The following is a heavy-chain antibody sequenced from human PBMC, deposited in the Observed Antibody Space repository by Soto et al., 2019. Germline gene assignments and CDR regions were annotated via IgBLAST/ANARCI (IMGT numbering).Heavy chain of an antibody. Sequence: EVQLVESGGGLVQPGGSLRLSCAASGFTVSSNYMSWVRQAQGKGLEWVSVIYSGGTTYCADSVKGRFTISRDNSKNTLYLQMNSLRAEDTAVYYCARNGDSSDYRGWFDPWGQGTLVTVSS. D-gene: IGHD3-22*01. CDR2: IYSGGTT. CDR1: GFTVSSNY. V-gene: IGHV3-66*01. J-gene: IGHJ5*02. CDR3: ARNGDSSDYRGWFDP.